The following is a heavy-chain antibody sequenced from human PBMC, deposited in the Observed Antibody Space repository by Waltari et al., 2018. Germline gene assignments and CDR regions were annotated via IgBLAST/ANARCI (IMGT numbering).Heavy chain of an antibody. CDR1: GDSFTNFG. Sequence: QVQLVQSGAEVKEPGASVKVSCRASGDSFTNFGINWVRQAPGHGLEWMGWISGYSGNANYEQKLQGRVTMTTDTSTSTAYLELRGLRPDDTAVYYCARGGGPRTIVAVTFDYWGQGTLVTVSS. CDR2: ISGYSGNA. J-gene: IGHJ4*02. CDR3: ARGGGPRTIVAVTFDY. V-gene: IGHV1-18*01. D-gene: IGHD6-19*01.